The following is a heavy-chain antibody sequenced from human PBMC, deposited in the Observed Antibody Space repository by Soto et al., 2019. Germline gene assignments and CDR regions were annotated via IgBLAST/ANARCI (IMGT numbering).Heavy chain of an antibody. J-gene: IGHJ6*02. CDR2: INPNSGGT. Sequence: GXSVKVSCKASGYAFSGYYMHWVRQAPGQGLEWMGWINPNSGGTNYAQKFQGWVTMTRDTSISTAYMELSRLRSDDTAVYYCARDQATTVTVYYYYGMDVWGQGTTVTVSS. D-gene: IGHD4-17*01. V-gene: IGHV1-2*04. CDR3: ARDQATTVTVYYYYGMDV. CDR1: GYAFSGYY.